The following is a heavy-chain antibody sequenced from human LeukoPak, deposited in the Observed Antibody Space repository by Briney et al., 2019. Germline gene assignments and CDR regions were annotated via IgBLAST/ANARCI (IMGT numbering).Heavy chain of an antibody. CDR2: INHSGST. V-gene: IGHV4-34*01. Sequence: SETLSLTCAVYGGSFSGYYWSWIRHPPGKGREWIGEINHSGSTNYNPSLKSRVTISVDKYKNQFFLKLSSVTAADTAVYYCARRLIPATGLDYWGQGTLVTVSS. D-gene: IGHD2-2*01. J-gene: IGHJ4*02. CDR1: GGSFSGYY. CDR3: ARRLIPATGLDY.